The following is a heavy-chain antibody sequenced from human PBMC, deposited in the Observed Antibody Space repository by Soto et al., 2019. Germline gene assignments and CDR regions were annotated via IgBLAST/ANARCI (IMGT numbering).Heavy chain of an antibody. V-gene: IGHV3-21*01. CDR3: ARGVYDSHGYSYP. J-gene: IGHJ5*02. D-gene: IGHD3-22*01. Sequence: EVQLVESGGGLVKPGGSLRLSCAASGFTFSSYSMNWVRQAPGKGLEWVSSISSSSSYIYYADSVKGRFTISRDNAKNSLYLQMNSLRAEDTAVYYCARGVYDSHGYSYPWGQGTLVTVSS. CDR1: GFTFSSYS. CDR2: ISSSSSYI.